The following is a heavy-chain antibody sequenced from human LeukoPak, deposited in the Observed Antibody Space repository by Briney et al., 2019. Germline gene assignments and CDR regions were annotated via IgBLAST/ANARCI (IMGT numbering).Heavy chain of an antibody. V-gene: IGHV3-48*04. Sequence: GGSLRLSCAASGFTFSSYSMNWVRQAPGKGLEWVSSISSSGSTTYYADSVKGRFTISRDNAKNSLYLQMNSLRAEDTAVYYCARDPYYGDYVVWGQGTLVTVSS. CDR3: ARDPYYGDYVV. CDR2: ISSSGSTT. CDR1: GFTFSSYS. J-gene: IGHJ4*02. D-gene: IGHD4-17*01.